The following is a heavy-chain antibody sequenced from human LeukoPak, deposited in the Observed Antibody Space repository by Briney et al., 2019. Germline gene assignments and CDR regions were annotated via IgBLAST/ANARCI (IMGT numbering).Heavy chain of an antibody. CDR3: ARGRYSSRSGRYYFDI. CDR1: GFPFSSYW. V-gene: IGHV3-7*01. Sequence: GGSLRLSCVASGFPFSSYWMTWVRQAPGKGLEWVANIKQDGSKKSYVDSVKGRFTISRDNAKNSLYLQMNSLRAEDTAVYYCARGRYSSRSGRYYFDIWGQGTLVTVSS. CDR2: IKQDGSKK. D-gene: IGHD2-2*01. J-gene: IGHJ4*02.